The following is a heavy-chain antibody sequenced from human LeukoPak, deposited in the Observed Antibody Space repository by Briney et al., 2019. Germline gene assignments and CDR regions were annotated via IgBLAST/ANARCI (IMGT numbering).Heavy chain of an antibody. J-gene: IGHJ4*02. CDR3: AKDRLRVVSGDY. Sequence: GGSLRFSCAASGFTFSSYAMSWVRQAPGKGLEWVSAISGSGSSTYYADSVKGRFTISRDNSKNTLYLQMNSLRVGDTAVYYCAKDRLRVVSGDYWGQGTLVTVSS. CDR2: ISGSGSST. D-gene: IGHD6-25*01. CDR1: GFTFSSYA. V-gene: IGHV3-23*01.